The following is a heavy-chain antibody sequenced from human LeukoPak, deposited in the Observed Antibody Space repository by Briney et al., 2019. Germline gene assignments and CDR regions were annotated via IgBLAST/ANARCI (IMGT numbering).Heavy chain of an antibody. Sequence: SETLSLTCTVSGGSISSYYWSWIRQPPGKGLECIGYIYYSGSTNYNPSLKSRVTISVDTSKNQFSLKLSSVTAADTAVYYCARDDGDNDAFDIWGQGTMVTVSS. J-gene: IGHJ3*02. D-gene: IGHD4-17*01. CDR3: ARDDGDNDAFDI. CDR1: GGSISSYY. V-gene: IGHV4-59*01. CDR2: IYYSGST.